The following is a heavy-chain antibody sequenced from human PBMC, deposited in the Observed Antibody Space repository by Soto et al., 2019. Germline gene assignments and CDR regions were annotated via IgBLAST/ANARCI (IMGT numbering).Heavy chain of an antibody. D-gene: IGHD2-8*02. CDR2: ILVDGRT. Sequence: PGGSLRLSXAASGFICSSYDMSWVRQAPGKGLEWVSTILVDGRTFYVDSVKGRFTISRDSSQNTVYLQMNSLTAGDTAIYYCAKATATGGGAFDICGQGTMVTVSS. CDR3: AKATATGGGAFDI. V-gene: IGHV3-23*01. CDR1: GFICSSYD. J-gene: IGHJ3*02.